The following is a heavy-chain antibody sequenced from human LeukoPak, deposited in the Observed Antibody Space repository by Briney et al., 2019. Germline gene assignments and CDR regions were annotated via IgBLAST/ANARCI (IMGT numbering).Heavy chain of an antibody. CDR1: GYTFTSYG. J-gene: IGHJ3*02. V-gene: IGHV1-18*01. CDR3: ARDSSWFGELDAFDI. Sequence: ASVKVSCKASGYTFTSYGINWVRQAPGQGLEWMGWISGYNGNTNYAQKLQGRVTMTTDTSTSTAYMELRSLRSDDTAVYYCARDSSWFGELDAFDIWGQGTMVTVSS. CDR2: ISGYNGNT. D-gene: IGHD3-10*01.